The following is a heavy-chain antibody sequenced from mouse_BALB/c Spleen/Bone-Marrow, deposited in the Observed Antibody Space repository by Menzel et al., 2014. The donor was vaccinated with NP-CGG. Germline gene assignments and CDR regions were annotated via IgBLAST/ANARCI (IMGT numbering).Heavy chain of an antibody. CDR1: GYTFTSYW. CDR3: ASRDSSGYVPGY. CDR2: IFPGTGTT. Sequence: QVQLQQSGAELVKPGASVKLSCKTSGYTFTSYWIQWVKQRPGQGLGWIGEIFPGTGTTYYNEKFKGKATLTIDTSSSTAYMQLSSLTSEDSAVYFFASRDSSGYVPGYWGQGTTLPVST. V-gene: IGHV1S132*01. D-gene: IGHD3-2*01. J-gene: IGHJ2*01.